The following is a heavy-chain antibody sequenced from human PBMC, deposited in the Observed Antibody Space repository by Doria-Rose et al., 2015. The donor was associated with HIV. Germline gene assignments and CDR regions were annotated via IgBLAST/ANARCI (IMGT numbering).Heavy chain of an antibody. CDR3: ARGSPTSVPGIKGGGDY. D-gene: IGHD3-10*01. Sequence: LRLSCAASGFTFSSYSMNWVRQAPGKGLEWVSSISSSSSYIYYADSVKGRFTISRDNAKNSLDLQMNSLRAEDTAVYYCARGSPTSVPGIKGGGDYWGRGTLVTVSS. CDR1: GFTFSSYS. CDR2: ISSSSSYI. V-gene: IGHV3-21*03. J-gene: IGHJ4*02.